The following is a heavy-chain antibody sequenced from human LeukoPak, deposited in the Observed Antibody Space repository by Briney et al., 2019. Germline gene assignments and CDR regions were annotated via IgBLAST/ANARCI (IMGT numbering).Heavy chain of an antibody. J-gene: IGHJ4*02. CDR1: GDSVSSNSAA. D-gene: IGHD3-3*01. Sequence: SQTLSLTCAISGDSVSSNSAAWNWIRQSPSRGLEWLGRTYYRSKWYNDYAVSVKSRITINPDTSKNQFSLQLSSVTAADTAVYYCARESKDSVRGYELDYWGQGTLVTVSS. CDR3: ARESKDSVRGYELDY. V-gene: IGHV6-1*01. CDR2: TYYRSKWYN.